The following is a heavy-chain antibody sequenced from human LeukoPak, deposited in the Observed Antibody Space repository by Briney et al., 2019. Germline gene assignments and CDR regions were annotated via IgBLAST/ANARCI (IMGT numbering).Heavy chain of an antibody. CDR3: ARRAGAYSHPYDY. CDR1: GFTVSSNS. J-gene: IGHJ4*02. Sequence: PGGSLRLSCIVSGFTVSSNSMSWVRQAPGKGLEWVSFIYSDNTHYSGSVKGRFTISRDNSKNTLYLQMNSLRAEDTAVYYCARRAGAYSHPYDYWGQGTLVTVSS. D-gene: IGHD4/OR15-4a*01. V-gene: IGHV3-53*01. CDR2: IYSDNT.